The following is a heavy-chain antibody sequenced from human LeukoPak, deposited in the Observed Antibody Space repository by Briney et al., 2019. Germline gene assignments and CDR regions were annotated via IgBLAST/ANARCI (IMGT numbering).Heavy chain of an antibody. CDR3: ARDPGGPDYCYYMDV. CDR1: GYTFTSYD. V-gene: IGHV1-8*03. CDR2: MNPNSGNT. D-gene: IGHD3-10*01. Sequence: ASVKVSCKASGYTFTSYDINWVRQATGQGLEWMGWMNPNSGNTGYAQKFQGRVTITRNTSISTAYMELSSLRSEDTAVYYCARDPGGPDYCYYMDVWGKGTTVTVSS. J-gene: IGHJ6*03.